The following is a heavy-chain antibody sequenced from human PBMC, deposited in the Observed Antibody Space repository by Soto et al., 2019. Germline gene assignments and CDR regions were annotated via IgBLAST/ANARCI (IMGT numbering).Heavy chain of an antibody. J-gene: IGHJ1*01. CDR3: ARGAFDTSGYYPSTFEYFQH. Sequence: QVHLVQSGAEVKKPGASVKVSCKASEYTFTSYTIHWVRQAPGQRLEWMGWINAGNGNTRYSQTFQGRVTIIRDTAAITAYMELSSLISEDTAVYYCARGAFDTSGYYPSTFEYFQHWGQGSLVTVSS. CDR1: EYTFTSYT. D-gene: IGHD3-22*01. V-gene: IGHV1-3*01. CDR2: INAGNGNT.